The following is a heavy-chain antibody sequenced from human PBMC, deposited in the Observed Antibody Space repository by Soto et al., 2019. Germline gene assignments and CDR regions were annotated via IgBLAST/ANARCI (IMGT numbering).Heavy chain of an antibody. CDR2: IYYRGST. Sequence: QVQLQESGPGLLKPSQTLSLTCTVSGGSISSGGYYWSWIRQHPGKGLEWIGYIYYRGSTYYNPSLKSRLTISVDTSKNQFSLKLSSVTAADTAVYYCARDSSSGYYYGFDYWGQGTLVTVSS. D-gene: IGHD3-22*01. J-gene: IGHJ4*02. CDR3: ARDSSSGYYYGFDY. CDR1: GGSISSGGYY. V-gene: IGHV4-31*03.